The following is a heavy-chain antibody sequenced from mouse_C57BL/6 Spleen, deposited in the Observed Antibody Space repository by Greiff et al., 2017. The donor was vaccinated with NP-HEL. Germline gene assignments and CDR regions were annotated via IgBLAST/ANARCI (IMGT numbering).Heavy chain of an antibody. CDR3: ARDYGNGLAWFAY. D-gene: IGHD1-1*02. J-gene: IGHJ3*01. Sequence: EVQLQQSGAELVKPGASVKLSCTASGFNIKDYYMHWVKQRTEQGLEWIGRIDPEDGATKYAPKFQGKATITADPSSNTAYLPLSSLTSEDAAVDYCARDYGNGLAWFAYWGQGTLVTVSA. CDR2: IDPEDGAT. V-gene: IGHV14-2*01. CDR1: GFNIKDYY.